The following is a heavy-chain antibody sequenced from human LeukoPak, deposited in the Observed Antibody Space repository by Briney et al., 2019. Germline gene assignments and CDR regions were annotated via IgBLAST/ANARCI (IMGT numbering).Heavy chain of an antibody. CDR2: IKQDGSEK. V-gene: IGHV3-7*03. CDR1: GFTFSWYW. J-gene: IGHJ6*02. Sequence: HPGGSLRLSCAASGFTFSWYWMSWVRQAPGKGLEWVATIKQDGSEKYHVDSVKGRFTISRDNAKNSLYLQMNSLRAEDTALYYCAKGAYYDSSGSLDVWGQGTTVTVSS. CDR3: AKGAYYDSSGSLDV. D-gene: IGHD3-22*01.